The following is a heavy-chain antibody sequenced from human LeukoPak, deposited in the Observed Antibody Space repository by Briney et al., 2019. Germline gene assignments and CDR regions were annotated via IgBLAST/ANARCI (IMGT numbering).Heavy chain of an antibody. D-gene: IGHD6-19*01. J-gene: IGHJ3*02. CDR2: INPSGGST. Sequence: ASVKVSCKASGYTFISYYIHWVRQAPGQGLEWMGIINPSGGSTSYAQKFQGRVTMTTDMSTSTVYMELSSLRSEDTAVYYCARRLSSGDAFDIWGQGTMVTVSS. CDR1: GYTFISYY. CDR3: ARRLSSGDAFDI. V-gene: IGHV1-46*01.